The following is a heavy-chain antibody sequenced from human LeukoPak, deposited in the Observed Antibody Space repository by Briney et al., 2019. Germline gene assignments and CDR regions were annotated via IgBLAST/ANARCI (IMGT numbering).Heavy chain of an antibody. CDR2: MNPNSGNT. J-gene: IGHJ4*02. CDR3: ARDLRGSIVRYFDY. V-gene: IGHV1-8*02. Sequence: ASVKVSCKASGYTFTSHFMHWVRQAPGQGLEWMGWMNPNSGNTGYAQKFQGRVTMTRNTSISTAYMELSSLRSEDTAVYYCARDLRGSIVRYFDYWGQGTLVTVSS. D-gene: IGHD3-9*01. CDR1: GYTFTSHF.